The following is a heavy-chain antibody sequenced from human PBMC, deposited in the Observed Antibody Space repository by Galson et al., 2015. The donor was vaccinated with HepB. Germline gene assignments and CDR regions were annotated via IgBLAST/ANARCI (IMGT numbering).Heavy chain of an antibody. CDR3: ARAVPRYYYDTSGSYYFDY. V-gene: IGHV1-18*01. D-gene: IGHD3-22*01. J-gene: IGHJ4*02. CDR2: ISAYNGNT. CDR1: GYTFPTYG. Sequence: SVKVSCKASGYTFPTYGITWVRQAPGQGLEWMGWISAYNGNTNYAQKLQGRVTVTTDTSTNTAYMELTSLRSDDTAVYYCARAVPRYYYDTSGSYYFDYWGQGTLVTVSS.